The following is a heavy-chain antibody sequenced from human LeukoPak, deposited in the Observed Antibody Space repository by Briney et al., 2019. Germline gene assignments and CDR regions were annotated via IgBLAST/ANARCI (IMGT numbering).Heavy chain of an antibody. J-gene: IGHJ4*02. Sequence: SGGSLRLSCAASGFAFSSYWMHWVRQVPGKGLVWVSRTVSDGSDTIYADSVKGRFTTSRGNAKNTLHLQMNSLRPEDTAVYYCAREGDGPIPFDYWGQGTLVTVSS. CDR3: AREGDGPIPFDY. CDR2: TVSDGSDT. CDR1: GFAFSSYW. V-gene: IGHV3-74*01.